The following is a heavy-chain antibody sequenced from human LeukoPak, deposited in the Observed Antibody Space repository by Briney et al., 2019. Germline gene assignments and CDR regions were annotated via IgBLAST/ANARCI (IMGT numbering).Heavy chain of an antibody. J-gene: IGHJ4*02. Sequence: GGSLRLSCAASGFTFSSYWMHWVRQAPGKGLEWVAVIWYDGSNKYYADSVKGRFTISRDNSKNTLYLQMNSLRAEDTAVYYCAKFSAAALVPPDYWGQGTLVTVSS. CDR1: GFTFSSYW. V-gene: IGHV3-33*06. CDR2: IWYDGSNK. CDR3: AKFSAAALVPPDY. D-gene: IGHD6-13*01.